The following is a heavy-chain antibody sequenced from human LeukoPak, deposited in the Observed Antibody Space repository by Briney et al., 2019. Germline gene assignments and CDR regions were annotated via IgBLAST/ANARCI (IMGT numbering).Heavy chain of an antibody. J-gene: IGHJ6*03. CDR2: INPSGGST. Sequence: ASVKVSCKASGYTFTSYYMHWVRQAPGQGLEGMGIINPSGGSTSYAQKFQGRVTMTRDMSTSTVYMELSSLRSEDTAVYYCAREGAPKFVSRRYYYYYMDVWGKGTTVTVSS. CDR3: AREGAPKFVSRRYYYYYMDV. V-gene: IGHV1-46*01. D-gene: IGHD1-26*01. CDR1: GYTFTSYY.